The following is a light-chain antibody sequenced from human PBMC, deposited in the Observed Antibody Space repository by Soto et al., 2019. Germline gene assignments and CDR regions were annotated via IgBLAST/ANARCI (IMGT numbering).Light chain of an antibody. CDR1: QSIYNY. CDR3: QQTYSTPST. CDR2: GAS. Sequence: DIQMTQSPSSLSASVGDRVTITCRASQSIYNYLNWYQQKPGKAPKLLIYGASTLQSGDPSRFSESASGSDFTLAISTLQPEDFATYYCQQTYSTPSTFGQGTRLEIK. J-gene: IGKJ5*01. V-gene: IGKV1-39*01.